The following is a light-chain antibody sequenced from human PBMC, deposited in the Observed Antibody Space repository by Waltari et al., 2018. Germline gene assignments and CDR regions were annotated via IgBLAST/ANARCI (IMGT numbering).Light chain of an antibody. Sequence: EIVLTQSPGTLSLSPGERPTLSCRASQSVSSSYLAWYQQKPGQAPRLLIYGASSRATGIPDRFSGSGSGTDFTLTISRLEPEDFAVYYCQQYGSSPSWTFGQGTKVEIK. CDR2: GAS. V-gene: IGKV3-20*01. J-gene: IGKJ1*01. CDR3: QQYGSSPSWT. CDR1: QSVSSSY.